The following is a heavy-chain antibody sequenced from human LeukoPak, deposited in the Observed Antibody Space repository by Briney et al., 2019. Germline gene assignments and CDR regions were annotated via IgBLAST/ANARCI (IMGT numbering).Heavy chain of an antibody. CDR2: IYTSGST. CDR3: ARVRQDGRSSSGSNWFDP. CDR1: GGSISSGSYY. D-gene: IGHD6-25*01. Sequence: SETLFLTCTVSGGSISSGSYYWSWIRQPSGKGLEWIGRIYTSGSTNYNPSLKSRVTISVDTSKNQFSLKLSSVTAADTAVYYCARVRQDGRSSSGSNWFDPWGQGTLVTVSS. V-gene: IGHV4-61*02. J-gene: IGHJ5*02.